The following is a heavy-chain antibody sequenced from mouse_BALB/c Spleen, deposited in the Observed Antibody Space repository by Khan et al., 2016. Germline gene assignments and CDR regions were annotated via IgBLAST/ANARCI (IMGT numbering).Heavy chain of an antibody. J-gene: IGHJ4*01. Sequence: QVQLQQSGAELAKPGASVKMSCKASGYTFTRFWMHWVKQRPGQGLEWIGYINPGSNYTDYNQNFKDKATLTADKSSSTAYMLLSSLSSEDSAVYFYARWGYGNNLYQAMDYWGQGISITVSS. CDR3: ARWGYGNNLYQAMDY. D-gene: IGHD2-10*02. CDR1: GYTFTRFW. CDR2: INPGSNYT. V-gene: IGHV1-7*01.